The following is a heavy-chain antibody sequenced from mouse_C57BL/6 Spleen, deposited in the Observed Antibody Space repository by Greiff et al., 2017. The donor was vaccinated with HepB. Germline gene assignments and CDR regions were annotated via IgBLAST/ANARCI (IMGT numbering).Heavy chain of an antibody. CDR1: GFTFSDYG. CDR3: AREPYYGNFWFAY. D-gene: IGHD2-10*01. J-gene: IGHJ3*01. CDR2: ISSGSSII. V-gene: IGHV5-17*01. Sequence: QLVESGGGLVKPGGSLKLSRAASGFTFSDYGMHWVRQAPEKGLEWVAYISSGSSIIYYADTVKGRFTISRDNAKNTLFLQMTSLRSEETAMYYCAREPYYGNFWFAYWGQGTLVTVSA.